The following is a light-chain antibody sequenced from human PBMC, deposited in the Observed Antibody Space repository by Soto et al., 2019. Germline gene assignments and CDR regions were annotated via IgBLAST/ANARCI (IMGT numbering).Light chain of an antibody. CDR1: SSDVGGYSY. V-gene: IGLV2-8*01. CDR2: EVN. Sequence: QSVLTRPPSASGSPGQAVTISCTGTSSDVGGYSYVSWYQQHPGKAPKVMIYEVNKRPSGVPDRFSGSKSGNTASLTVSGLQTEDEADYYCSSYEGTNNFLVFGGGTKLTVL. J-gene: IGLJ2*01. CDR3: SSYEGTNNFLV.